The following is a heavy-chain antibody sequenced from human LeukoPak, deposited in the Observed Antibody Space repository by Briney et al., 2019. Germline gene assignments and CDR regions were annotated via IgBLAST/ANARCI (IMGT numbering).Heavy chain of an antibody. CDR2: IYYSGST. J-gene: IGHJ4*02. CDR3: ARAVVVVAAPGSHYFDY. V-gene: IGHV4-59*01. CDR1: GGSISSYY. D-gene: IGHD2-15*01. Sequence: SETLSLTCTVSGGSISSYYWSWIRQPPGKGLEWIGYIYYSGSTNYNPSLKSRVTISVDTSKNQFSLKLSSVTAADTAVYYCARAVVVVAAPGSHYFDYWGQGTPVTVSS.